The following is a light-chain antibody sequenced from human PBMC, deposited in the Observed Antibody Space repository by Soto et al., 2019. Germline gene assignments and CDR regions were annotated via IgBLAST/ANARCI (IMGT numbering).Light chain of an antibody. CDR3: QQYYSPPLT. J-gene: IGKJ4*01. CDR2: WAS. Sequence: DIVMTQSPDSLAVSLGERATINCKSSQSVLYSSNNKNYLAWYQQKPGQPPNLLIYWASTRESGVPDRFSGSGSETDFTLTISNLQAEDVAVYFCQQYYSPPLTFGGGTKVEIK. V-gene: IGKV4-1*01. CDR1: QSVLYSSNNKNY.